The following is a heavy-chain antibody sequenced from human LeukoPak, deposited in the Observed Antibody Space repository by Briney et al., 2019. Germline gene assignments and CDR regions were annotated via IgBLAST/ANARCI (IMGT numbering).Heavy chain of an antibody. D-gene: IGHD3-3*01. J-gene: IGHJ6*03. CDR2: IYYSGST. CDR1: GGSISSYY. CDR3: ARGSSGEFWSGYYSSYYYYYMDV. Sequence: PSETLSLTCTVSGGSISSYYWSWNRQPPGKGLEWIGYIYYSGSTNYNPSLKSRVTISVDTSKNQFSLKLSSVTAADTAVYYCARGSSGEFWSGYYSSYYYYYMDVWGKGTTVTVSS. V-gene: IGHV4-59*01.